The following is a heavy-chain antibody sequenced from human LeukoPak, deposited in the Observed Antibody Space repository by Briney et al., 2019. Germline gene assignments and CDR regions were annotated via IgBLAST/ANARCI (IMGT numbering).Heavy chain of an antibody. CDR3: AKEVAYCTSTSCYGHFDY. Sequence: GGSLRLSCAASGFTFDDYGMNWVRQVPGKGLEWVSGINWNGGDTGYADSVKGRFTISRDNSKNTLFLQMNSLRAEDTAVYYCAKEVAYCTSTSCYGHFDYWGQGTLVTVSS. CDR1: GFTFDDYG. J-gene: IGHJ4*02. CDR2: INWNGGDT. V-gene: IGHV3-20*04. D-gene: IGHD2-2*01.